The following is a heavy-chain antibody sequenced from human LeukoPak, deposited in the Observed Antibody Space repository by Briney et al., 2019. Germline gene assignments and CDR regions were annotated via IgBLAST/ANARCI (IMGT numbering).Heavy chain of an antibody. D-gene: IGHD2-21*01. V-gene: IGHV1-8*01. CDR2: MDPNSGNT. CDR3: AREFRVVAPTQGDDY. Sequence: ASVKVSCKASGYTFTSYDINWVRQATGQGLEWMGWMDPNSGNTGYAQKFQGRVTMTRDTSIGTAYMELSSLRSEDTAVYYCAREFRVVAPTQGDDYWGQGTLVTVSS. J-gene: IGHJ4*02. CDR1: GYTFTSYD.